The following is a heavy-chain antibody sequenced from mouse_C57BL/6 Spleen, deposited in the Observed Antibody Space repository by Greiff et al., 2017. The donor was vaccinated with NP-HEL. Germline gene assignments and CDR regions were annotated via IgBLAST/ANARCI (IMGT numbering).Heavy chain of an antibody. CDR3: ARSFPYYSQSYWYFDV. D-gene: IGHD2-12*01. Sequence: EVKLMESGGGLVKPGGSLKLSCAASGFTFSDYGMHWVRQAPEKGLEWVAYISSGSSTIYYADTVKGRFTISRDNAKNTLFLQMTSLRSEDTAMYYCARSFPYYSQSYWYFDVWGTGTTVTVSS. J-gene: IGHJ1*03. V-gene: IGHV5-17*01. CDR2: ISSGSSTI. CDR1: GFTFSDYG.